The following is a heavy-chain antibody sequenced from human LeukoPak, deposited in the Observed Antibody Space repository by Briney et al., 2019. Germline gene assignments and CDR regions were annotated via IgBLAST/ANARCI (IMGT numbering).Heavy chain of an antibody. Sequence: GGSLRPSCAASGFTFSSYGMHWVRQAPGKGLEWVAVISYDGSNKYYADSVKGRFTISRDNSKNTLYLQMNSLRAEDTAVYYCAKFPGFYGDYPKDAFDIWGQGTMVTVSS. V-gene: IGHV3-30*18. J-gene: IGHJ3*02. CDR2: ISYDGSNK. CDR3: AKFPGFYGDYPKDAFDI. D-gene: IGHD4-17*01. CDR1: GFTFSSYG.